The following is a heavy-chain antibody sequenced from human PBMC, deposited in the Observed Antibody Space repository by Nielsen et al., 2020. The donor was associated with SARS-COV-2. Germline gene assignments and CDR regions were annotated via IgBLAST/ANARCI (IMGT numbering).Heavy chain of an antibody. D-gene: IGHD2-15*01. CDR3: ARGAAWFDP. Sequence: SETPSLTCTVSGDSITSGGSHWSWIRHHPSRGLEWLGFTSYDGNTYSNPSLESRLIISVDTSENQFSLRLNSVTAADTAIYFCARGAAWFDPWGQGTRVTVSS. V-gene: IGHV4-31*03. J-gene: IGHJ5*02. CDR2: TSYDGNT. CDR1: GDSITSGGSH.